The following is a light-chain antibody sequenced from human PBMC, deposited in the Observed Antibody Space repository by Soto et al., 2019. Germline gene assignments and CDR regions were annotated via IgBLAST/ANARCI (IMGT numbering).Light chain of an antibody. Sequence: DIVLTQSPGTLSLSPGEGATLSCRASQSVGRNYLAWFQQKPGQPPRLLISGASSRAAGIPDKFSGSGSGTDFTLTISRLEPEDFAAYFCQQYAEAPITFGQGTRLEIK. J-gene: IGKJ5*01. CDR2: GAS. CDR1: QSVGRNY. V-gene: IGKV3-20*01. CDR3: QQYAEAPIT.